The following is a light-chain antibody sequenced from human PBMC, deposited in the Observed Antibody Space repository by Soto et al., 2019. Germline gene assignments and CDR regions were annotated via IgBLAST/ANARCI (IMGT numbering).Light chain of an antibody. CDR2: GAF. Sequence: EVVLTQSPGTLSLSPGERATLSCRAGQNINIAYIAWYQQKPGQAPRLLIYGAFNSATGIPDRFSGSGFGTDFTLTISRLEPEDFAVYYCQQFRNSSYTFGQGTKLEI. V-gene: IGKV3-20*01. CDR1: QNINIAY. J-gene: IGKJ2*01. CDR3: QQFRNSSYT.